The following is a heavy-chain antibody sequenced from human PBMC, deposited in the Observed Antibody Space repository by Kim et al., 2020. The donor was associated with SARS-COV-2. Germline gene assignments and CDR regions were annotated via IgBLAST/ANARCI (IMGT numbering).Heavy chain of an antibody. V-gene: IGHV3-11*06. CDR1: GFTFSDYY. D-gene: IGHD5-12*01. CDR3: ASFHSGYDLRNPGFDY. J-gene: IGHJ4*02. Sequence: GGSLRLSCAASGFTFSDYYMSWIRQAPGKGLEWVSYISSSSSYTNYADSVKGRFTISRDNAKNSLYLQMNSLRAEDTAVYYCASFHSGYDLRNPGFDYWGQGTLVTVSS. CDR2: ISSSSSYT.